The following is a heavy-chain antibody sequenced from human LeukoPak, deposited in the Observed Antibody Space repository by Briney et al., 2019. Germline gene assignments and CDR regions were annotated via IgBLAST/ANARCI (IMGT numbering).Heavy chain of an antibody. V-gene: IGHV1-2*02. D-gene: IGHD2-21*02. J-gene: IGHJ5*02. CDR2: ISPNSGGT. CDR1: GYTFTDYY. CDR3: ARGPASDYNWFDP. Sequence: ASVKVSCKASGYTFTDYYMHWVRQAPGQGLEWMGWISPNSGGTNYAQKFQGRVTMTRDTSISTAYMELSRLRSDDTAVYYCARGPASDYNWFDPWGQGTLVTVSS.